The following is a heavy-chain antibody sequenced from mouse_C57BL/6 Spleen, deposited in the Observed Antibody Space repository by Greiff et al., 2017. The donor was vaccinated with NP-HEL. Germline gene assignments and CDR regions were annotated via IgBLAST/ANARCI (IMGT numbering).Heavy chain of an antibody. CDR3: ARKETLRSYYFDY. Sequence: VKLVESGAELVKPGASVKISCKASGYAFSSYWMNWVKQRPGKGLEWIGQIYPGDGDTNYNGKFKGKATLTADKSSSTAYMQLSSLTSEDSAVYFCARKETLRSYYFDYWGQGTTLTVSS. V-gene: IGHV1-80*01. CDR2: IYPGDGDT. CDR1: GYAFSSYW. D-gene: IGHD1-1*01. J-gene: IGHJ2*01.